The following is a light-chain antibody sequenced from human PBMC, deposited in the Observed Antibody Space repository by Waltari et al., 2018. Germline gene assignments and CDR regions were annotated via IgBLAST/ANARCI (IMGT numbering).Light chain of an antibody. V-gene: IGKV4-1*01. CDR3: QQYYNTPLT. Sequence: DIVMTQSPESLAVSLGERATINCKSSESVLYSRNNKDHLAGDQQKPGQRPKLLIYWASTRESGVPDRFSGSGSETEFTLTINSLQAEDVAVYYCQQYYNTPLTFGGGTKVEIK. J-gene: IGKJ4*01. CDR2: WAS. CDR1: ESVLYSRNNKDH.